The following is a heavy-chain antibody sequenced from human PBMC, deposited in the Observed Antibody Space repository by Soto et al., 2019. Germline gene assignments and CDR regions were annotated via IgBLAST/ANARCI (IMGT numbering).Heavy chain of an antibody. V-gene: IGHV3-33*01. D-gene: IGHD2-2*01. J-gene: IGHJ6*02. CDR2: IWYDGSNK. CDR1: GFTFSSYG. Sequence: QVQLVESGGGVVQPGRSLRLSCAASGFTFSSYGMHWVRQAPGKGLEWVAVIWYDGSNKYYADSVKGRFTISRDNSKNTRYLQMHSLRAEDAAVYYCARDGPARYLYYSGMDAWGQGTTGTVSS. CDR3: ARDGPARYLYYSGMDA.